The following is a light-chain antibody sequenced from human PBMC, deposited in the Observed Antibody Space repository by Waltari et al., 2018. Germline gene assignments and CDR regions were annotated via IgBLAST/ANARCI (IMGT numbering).Light chain of an antibody. CDR2: TNP. CDR1: TSHIGINP. CDR3: AAWDDSLYGCF. J-gene: IGLJ1*01. Sequence: QSVLTQPPSASGTPGQSVTISCSGRTSHIGINPVNRYQVHPGPAPKLLIHTNPQRPSGVPDRFSGSKSGTSASLAISGLQFGDEADYYCAAWDDSLYGCFFGTGTKVTVL. V-gene: IGLV1-44*01.